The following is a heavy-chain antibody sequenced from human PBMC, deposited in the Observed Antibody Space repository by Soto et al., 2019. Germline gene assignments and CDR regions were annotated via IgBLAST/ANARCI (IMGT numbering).Heavy chain of an antibody. D-gene: IGHD2-2*01. J-gene: IGHJ1*01. CDR1: GFTFSGSA. Sequence: PGGSLILSCAASGFTFSGSAMHWFRQASGKELEWVGRIRSKCNSYATAYAASAKGRFTISRDDSKNTAYLQMNSLKTEDTAVYYCTFGVLPAAIGGSSRHWCQGTRVTVAS. CDR3: TFGVLPAAIGGSSRH. CDR2: IRSKCNSYAT. V-gene: IGHV3-73*01.